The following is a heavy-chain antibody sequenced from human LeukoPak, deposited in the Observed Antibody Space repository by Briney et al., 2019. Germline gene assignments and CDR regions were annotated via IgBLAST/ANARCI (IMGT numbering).Heavy chain of an antibody. V-gene: IGHV3-7*03. J-gene: IGHJ4*02. D-gene: IGHD4-17*01. Sequence: PGGSLRLSCAASGFTFSNYCMSWVRQAPGKGLEWVANINQDGSETYYVDSMKGRFTISRDNGKNSLYLQMNSLRAEDTAVYYCAREGPYGDYLNYWGQGTLVTVSS. CDR3: AREGPYGDYLNY. CDR1: GFTFSNYC. CDR2: INQDGSET.